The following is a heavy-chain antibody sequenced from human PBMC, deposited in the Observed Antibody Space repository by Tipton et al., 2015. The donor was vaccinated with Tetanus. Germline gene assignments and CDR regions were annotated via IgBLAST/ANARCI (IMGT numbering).Heavy chain of an antibody. V-gene: IGHV1-2*02. Sequence: QMQLVQSGAELKKPGASVKVSCTASGYTFTGYYMYWVRQAPGQRLEWVGWIDPNSGDTIYAQNFQGRVTMTRDTSISTVYMELSRLRSDDTAVYYCARDRGDYIYYGMDVWGPGTTVTVSS. CDR3: ARDRGDYIYYGMDV. CDR1: GYTFTGYY. J-gene: IGHJ6*02. CDR2: IDPNSGDT. D-gene: IGHD3-22*01.